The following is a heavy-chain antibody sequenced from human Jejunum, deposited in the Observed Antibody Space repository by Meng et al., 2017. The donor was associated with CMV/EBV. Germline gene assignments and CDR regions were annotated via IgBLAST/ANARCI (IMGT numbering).Heavy chain of an antibody. D-gene: IGHD5-18*01. Sequence: TDSGDSISTSCWSWIRQSPGKGLEWIGYIHYSGSTDYTPSLQSRVTISGDTSKNQFSLKLSSVTAADTAVYFCARGHTLMVTPFDYWGQGTLVTVSS. CDR2: IHYSGST. CDR1: GDSISTSC. V-gene: IGHV4-59*01. CDR3: ARGHTLMVTPFDY. J-gene: IGHJ4*02.